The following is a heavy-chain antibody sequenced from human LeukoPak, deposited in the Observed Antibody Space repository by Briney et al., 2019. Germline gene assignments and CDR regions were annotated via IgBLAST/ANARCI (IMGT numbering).Heavy chain of an antibody. V-gene: IGHV3-7*01. CDR1: GFTFSTYW. D-gene: IGHD6-19*01. Sequence: GGSLRLSCAGSGFTFSTYWMSWVRQAPGKGLEWVANIKQDGSEKYYVDSVKGRFTISRDNAKNSLYLQMNSLRAEDTAVYYCARVLVRGYSSGWYGYWGQGTLVTVSS. J-gene: IGHJ4*02. CDR3: ARVLVRGYSSGWYGY. CDR2: IKQDGSEK.